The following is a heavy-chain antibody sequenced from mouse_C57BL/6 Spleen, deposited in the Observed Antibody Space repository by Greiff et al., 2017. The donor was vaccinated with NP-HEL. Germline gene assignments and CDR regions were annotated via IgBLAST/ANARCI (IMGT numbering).Heavy chain of an antibody. V-gene: IGHV1-62-3*01. CDR3: ARHLYGSYYAMDY. CDR1: GYTFTSYW. D-gene: IGHD2-10*02. Sequence: QVQLQQPGAELVKPGASVKLSCKASGYTFTSYWMHWVKQRPGRGLEWIGRIDPNSGGTSYNQKFKGKATLTVDKSSSTAYMELRSLTSEDSAVYYCARHLYGSYYAMDYWGQGTSVTVSS. CDR2: IDPNSGGT. J-gene: IGHJ4*01.